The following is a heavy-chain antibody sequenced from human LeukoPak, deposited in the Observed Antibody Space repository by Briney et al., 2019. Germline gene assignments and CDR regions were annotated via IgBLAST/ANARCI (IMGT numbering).Heavy chain of an antibody. V-gene: IGHV3-13*01. Sequence: GGSLRLSCAASGFALSSYDMHWVRQVSGKGLEWVSAIGHAGETYYADSVKGRFTISREDAKNYFFLQMNSLRAGDTAVYFCAALGDSIYWGQGTLVTVSS. CDR1: GFALSSYD. CDR3: AALGDSIY. D-gene: IGHD1-26*01. CDR2: IGHAGET. J-gene: IGHJ4*02.